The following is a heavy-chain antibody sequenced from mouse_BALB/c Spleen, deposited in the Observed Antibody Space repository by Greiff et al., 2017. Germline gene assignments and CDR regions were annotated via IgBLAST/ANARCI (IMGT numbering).Heavy chain of an antibody. Sequence: EVKLMESGGGLVQPGGSMKLSCVASGFTFSNYWMNWVRQSPEKGLEWVAEIRLKSNNYATHYAESVKGRFTISRDDSKSSVYLQMNNLRAEDTGIYYCTCGTDFDYWGQGTTLTVSS. V-gene: IGHV6-6*02. CDR3: TCGTDFDY. CDR1: GFTFSNYW. CDR2: IRLKSNNYAT. J-gene: IGHJ2*01. D-gene: IGHD1-1*02.